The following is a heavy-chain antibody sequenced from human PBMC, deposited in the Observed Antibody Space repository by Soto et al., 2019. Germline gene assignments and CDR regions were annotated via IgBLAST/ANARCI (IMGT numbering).Heavy chain of an antibody. J-gene: IGHJ6*02. CDR1: GGSFSGYY. CDR2: INHSGGT. CDR3: ARGGNYYDSSGYWAYYYYYGMDV. Sequence: PSETLSLTCAVYGGSFSGYYWSWIRQPPGKGLEWIGEINHSGGTNYNPSLKSRVTISVDTSKNQFSLKLSSVTAADTAVYYCARGGNYYDSSGYWAYYYYYGMDVWGQGTTVTVSS. V-gene: IGHV4-34*01. D-gene: IGHD3-22*01.